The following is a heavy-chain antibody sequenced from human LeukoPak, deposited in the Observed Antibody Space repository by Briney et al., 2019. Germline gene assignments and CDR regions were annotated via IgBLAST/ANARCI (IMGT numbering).Heavy chain of an antibody. CDR2: VSDSGGST. D-gene: IGHD3-16*02. V-gene: IGHV3-23*01. Sequence: GGSLTLSCAASGFTFSSYAKSWVRQAPGKGLEWVSAVSDSGGSTYYADSVKGRFTISRDNSKNTLYLQMNSLRAEDTAVYYCAKGEKTRPFGGVIDYWGQGTLVTVSS. J-gene: IGHJ4*02. CDR3: AKGEKTRPFGGVIDY. CDR1: GFTFSSYA.